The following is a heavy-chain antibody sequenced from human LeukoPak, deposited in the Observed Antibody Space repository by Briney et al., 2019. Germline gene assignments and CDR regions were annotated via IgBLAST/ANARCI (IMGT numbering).Heavy chain of an antibody. CDR2: ISWNSGSI. CDR3: AKAPFLGYYDSSGYYPYYFDY. Sequence: PGGSLRLSCAASGFTFDDDAMHWVRQAPGKGLEGVSGISWNSGSIGYADSVKGRFTISRDNAKNSLYLQMNSLRAEDTALYYCAKAPFLGYYDSSGYYPYYFDYWGQGTLVTVSS. D-gene: IGHD3-22*01. CDR1: GFTFDDDA. V-gene: IGHV3-9*01. J-gene: IGHJ4*02.